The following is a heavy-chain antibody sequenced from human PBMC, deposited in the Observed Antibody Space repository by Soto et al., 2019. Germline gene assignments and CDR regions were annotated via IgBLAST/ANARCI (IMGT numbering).Heavy chain of an antibody. CDR1: GGSISSYY. Sequence: SETLSLTCTVSGGSISSYYWSWIRQPPGKGLEWIGYIYYSGSTNYNPSLKSRVTISVDTSKNQFSLKLSSVTAADTAVYYCGSLKGGNSSPTTKGMEVGGKGTRVTVSS. CDR3: GSLKGGNSSPTTKGMEV. CDR2: IYYSGST. V-gene: IGHV4-59*01. J-gene: IGHJ6*04. D-gene: IGHD1-1*01.